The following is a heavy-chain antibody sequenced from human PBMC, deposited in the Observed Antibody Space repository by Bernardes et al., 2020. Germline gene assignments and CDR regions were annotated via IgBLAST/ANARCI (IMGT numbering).Heavy chain of an antibody. Sequence: GGSLRLSCAASGFTFDDYAMHWVRQAPGKGLEWVSGISWNSGSIGYADSVKGRFTISRDNAKNSLYLQMNSLRAEDTALYYCATGIDYYYGMDVWGQGTTVTVSS. V-gene: IGHV3-9*01. J-gene: IGHJ6*02. CDR1: GFTFDDYA. D-gene: IGHD6-13*01. CDR2: ISWNSGSI. CDR3: ATGIDYYYGMDV.